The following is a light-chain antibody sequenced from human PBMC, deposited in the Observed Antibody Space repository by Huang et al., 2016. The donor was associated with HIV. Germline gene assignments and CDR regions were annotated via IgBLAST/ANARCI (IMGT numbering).Light chain of an antibody. J-gene: IGKJ2*01. CDR1: QNINTW. CDR2: RAS. V-gene: IGKV1-5*03. Sequence: DIQMTQSPSTLSASVVDRVTITCRASQNINTWLAWYQQKPGKAPGLLIYRASSLQVGVPSRFTGSGSGTEFTLTITSLQPDDLGTYYCQQYNTYLYTFGQGTKLEI. CDR3: QQYNTYLYT.